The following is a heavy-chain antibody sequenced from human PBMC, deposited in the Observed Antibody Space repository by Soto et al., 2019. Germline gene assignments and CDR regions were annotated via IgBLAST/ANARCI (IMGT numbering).Heavy chain of an antibody. V-gene: IGHV3-48*01. J-gene: IGHJ4*02. CDR2: ISSTSSTI. D-gene: IGHD6-13*01. CDR1: GFTFSSYS. CDR3: ARVPIAADEHFDY. Sequence: GGSLRLSCAASGFTFSSYSMNWVRQAPGKGLEWVSYISSTSSTIYYADSAKGRFTISRDNAKTSLYLQMNSLRAEDTAVYYCARVPIAADEHFDYWGQGTLVTVS.